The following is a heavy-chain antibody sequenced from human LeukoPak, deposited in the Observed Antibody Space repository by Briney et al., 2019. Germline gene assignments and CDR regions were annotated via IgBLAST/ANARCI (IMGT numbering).Heavy chain of an antibody. CDR2: ISAYNGNT. Sequence: GASVKVSCKASGYTFSGHYLHWVRQAPGQGLEWMGWISAYNGNTNYAQKLQGRVTMTTDTSTSTAYMELRSLRSDDTAVYYCARDRAAAIDYWGQGTLVTVSS. D-gene: IGHD2-2*01. CDR1: GYTFSGHY. CDR3: ARDRAAAIDY. V-gene: IGHV1-18*04. J-gene: IGHJ4*02.